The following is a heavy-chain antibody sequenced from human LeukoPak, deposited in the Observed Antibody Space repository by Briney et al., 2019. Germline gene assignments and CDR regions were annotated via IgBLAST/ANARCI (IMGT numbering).Heavy chain of an antibody. CDR2: IYHSGST. CDR3: ARPVGGQYYFDY. CDR1: GYSISSGYY. D-gene: IGHD1-26*01. Sequence: SETLSLTCTVSGYSISSGYYWGWIRQPPGKGLEWIGSIYHSGSTYYNPSLKSRVTISVDTSKNQFSLKLSSVTAADTAVYYCARPVGGQYYFDYWGQGTLVTVSS. V-gene: IGHV4-38-2*02. J-gene: IGHJ4*02.